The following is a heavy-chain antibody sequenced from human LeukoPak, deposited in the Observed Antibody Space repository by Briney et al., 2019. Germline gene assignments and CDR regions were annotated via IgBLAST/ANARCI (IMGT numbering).Heavy chain of an antibody. CDR1: GYTFTSYD. D-gene: IGHD6-13*01. J-gene: IGHJ5*02. V-gene: IGHV1-69*13. CDR3: TRRGMGSSPLWFDP. Sequence: SVKVSCKASGYTFTSYDINWVRQAPGQGLEWMGGIMPIFDTAVYAQKFQGRITITADESTSTVYMVLSSLRSEDTAVYYCTRRGMGSSPLWFDPWGQGTLVTVSS. CDR2: IMPIFDTA.